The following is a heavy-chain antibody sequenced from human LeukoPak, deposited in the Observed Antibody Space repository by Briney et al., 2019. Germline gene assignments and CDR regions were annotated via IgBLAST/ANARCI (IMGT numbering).Heavy chain of an antibody. CDR3: ARVLGGGVSTSIFDY. CDR2: IIPIFGTA. J-gene: IGHJ4*02. D-gene: IGHD2-21*01. Sequence: GASVKVSCKASGGTFSSYAISWVRQAPGQGLEWMGGIIPIFGTANYAQKFQGRVTITADESTSTAYMELSSLRSEDTAVYYCARVLGGGVSTSIFDYWGQGTLVTASS. V-gene: IGHV1-69*01. CDR1: GGTFSSYA.